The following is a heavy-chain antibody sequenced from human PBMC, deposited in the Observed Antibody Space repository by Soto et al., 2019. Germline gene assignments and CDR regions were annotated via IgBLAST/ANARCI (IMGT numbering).Heavy chain of an antibody. J-gene: IGHJ3*02. CDR2: IIPILGIA. D-gene: IGHD2-21*01. CDR1: GGTFSSYT. CDR3: ASDSIYLHAFDI. V-gene: IGHV1-69*02. Sequence: ASVKVSCKASGGTFSSYTISWVRQAPGQGLEWMGRIIPILGIANYAQKFQGRVTITADKSTSTAYMELSSLRSEDTAVYYCASDSIYLHAFDIWGQGTMVTVSS.